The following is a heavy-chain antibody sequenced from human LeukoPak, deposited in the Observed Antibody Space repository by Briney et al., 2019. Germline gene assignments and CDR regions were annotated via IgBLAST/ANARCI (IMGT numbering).Heavy chain of an antibody. Sequence: ASVKVSCKASGYTFTSYGISWVRQAPGQGLEWMGWISAYNGNTNYAQKLQGRVTTTTDTSTSTAYMELRSLRSDDTAVYYCARDRGVYGQWLDLDYWGQGTLVTVSS. V-gene: IGHV1-18*04. CDR1: GYTFTSYG. D-gene: IGHD6-19*01. CDR2: ISAYNGNT. J-gene: IGHJ4*02. CDR3: ARDRGVYGQWLDLDY.